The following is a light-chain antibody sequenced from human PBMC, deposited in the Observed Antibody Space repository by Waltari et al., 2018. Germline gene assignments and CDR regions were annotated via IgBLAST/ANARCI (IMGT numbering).Light chain of an antibody. CDR3: QSADTSGNYV. Sequence: SYELTQTPSVSVSPGQTVRITCSGDALPNKYAYWYQQKPGQAPVVVIYKDTQRPSGIPARFSGSTSGTTVTLTISGVQAEDEADYYCQSADTSGNYVFGPGTKVTVV. V-gene: IGLV3-25*03. CDR2: KDT. J-gene: IGLJ1*01. CDR1: ALPNKY.